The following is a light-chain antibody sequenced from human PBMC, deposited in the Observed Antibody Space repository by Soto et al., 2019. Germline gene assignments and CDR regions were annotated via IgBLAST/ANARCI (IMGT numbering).Light chain of an antibody. Sequence: DFVMTQSPLSLPVTPGEPASISCRSSQSLLHSNGYNYLDWYLQKPGQSPQLLISLGSNRASVVPARFSGSESVTDFTLNIARVEAEDFGVHYCLQALQSPYTFGQATTLEIK. V-gene: IGKV2-28*01. CDR2: LGS. CDR3: LQALQSPYT. J-gene: IGKJ2*01. CDR1: QSLLHSNGYNY.